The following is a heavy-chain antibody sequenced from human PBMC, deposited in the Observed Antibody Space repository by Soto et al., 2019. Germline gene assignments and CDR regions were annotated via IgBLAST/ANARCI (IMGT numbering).Heavy chain of an antibody. J-gene: IGHJ4*02. D-gene: IGHD6-19*01. CDR1: GGTFSSYA. V-gene: IGHV1-69*06. CDR2: IIPIFGTA. CDR3: ARENSSGWYGFD. Sequence: SVKVSCKASGGTFSSYAISWVRQAPGQGLEWMGGIIPIFGTANYAQKFQGRVAITADKSTSTAYMELSSLRSEDTAVYYCARENSSGWYGFDWGQGTLVTVSS.